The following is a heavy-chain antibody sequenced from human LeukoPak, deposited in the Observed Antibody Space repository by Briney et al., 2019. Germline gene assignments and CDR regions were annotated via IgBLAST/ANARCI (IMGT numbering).Heavy chain of an antibody. CDR3: ARDVAGTTLGGHDY. CDR1: GFTFSSYS. Sequence: PGGSLRLSCAASGFTFSSYSMSWVRQAPGKGLEWVSSISSSSSYIYYADSVKGRFTISRDNAKNSLYLQMNSLRAEDTAVHYCARDVAGTTLGGHDYWGQGTLVTVSS. V-gene: IGHV3-21*01. CDR2: ISSSSSYI. J-gene: IGHJ4*02. D-gene: IGHD1-7*01.